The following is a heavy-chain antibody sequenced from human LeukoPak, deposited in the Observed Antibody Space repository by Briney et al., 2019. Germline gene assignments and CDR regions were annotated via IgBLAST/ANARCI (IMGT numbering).Heavy chain of an antibody. CDR3: AKDSLRDYGAYGTCDY. Sequence: ASVKVSCKASGYTFTGYYMHWVRQAPGQGLEWVGWINPNNGGTNYAQNFQGRVTMTRDTSIDTANMELSRLTSDDTAVYYCAKDSLRDYGAYGTCDYWGQGTLVAVSS. CDR2: INPNNGGT. D-gene: IGHD4-17*01. J-gene: IGHJ4*02. V-gene: IGHV1-2*02. CDR1: GYTFTGYY.